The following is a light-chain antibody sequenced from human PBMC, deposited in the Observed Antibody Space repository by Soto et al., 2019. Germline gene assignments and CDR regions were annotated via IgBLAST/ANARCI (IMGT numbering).Light chain of an antibody. V-gene: IGLV3-27*01. J-gene: IGLJ3*02. Sequence: SYELTQPSSVSVSPGQTARSTCSGDVLAKKYARWFQQKPGQAPMVLIYKDTERPAGIPERFSGSSSGTTVTLTISGAQVDDEADYYCYSATNNTLGVFGGGTKVTVL. CDR2: KDT. CDR3: YSATNNTLGV. CDR1: VLAKKY.